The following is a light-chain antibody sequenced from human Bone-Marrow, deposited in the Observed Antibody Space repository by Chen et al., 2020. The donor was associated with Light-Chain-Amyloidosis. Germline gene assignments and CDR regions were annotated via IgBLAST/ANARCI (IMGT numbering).Light chain of an antibody. V-gene: IGLV2-14*03. Sequence: QSALTQPASVSGSPGQSITISCTGTSTDVGGYIYVSWYQQHPGKAPKLILFDVNNRPSGVSNRFAGSKSGNTASLTSSGLQAEDEADYYCSSYTSSRTLVLFGGGTKLTVL. J-gene: IGLJ2*01. CDR2: DVN. CDR3: SSYTSSRTLVL. CDR1: STDVGGYIY.